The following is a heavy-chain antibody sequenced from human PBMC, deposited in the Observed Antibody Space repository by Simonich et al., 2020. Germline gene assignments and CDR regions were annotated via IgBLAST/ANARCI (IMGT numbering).Heavy chain of an antibody. CDR1: GYTFTGYY. D-gene: IGHD7-27*01. CDR3: ARGPRWTGDDAFDI. Sequence: QVQLVQSGAEVKKPGASVKVSCKASGYTFTGYYMHWVRQAPGQGLEWMGWSNPNSGGTNYDQKLQGKVTMTRDTSIITAYMELSRLRSDDTAVYYCARGPRWTGDDAFDIWGQGTMVTVSS. J-gene: IGHJ3*02. CDR2: SNPNSGGT. V-gene: IGHV1-2*02.